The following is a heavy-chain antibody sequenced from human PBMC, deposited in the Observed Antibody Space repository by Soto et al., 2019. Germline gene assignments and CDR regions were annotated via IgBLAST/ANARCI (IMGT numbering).Heavy chain of an antibody. CDR2: IIPILGIA. Sequence: SVKVSCKASGGTFSSYTISWVRQAPGQGLEWMGRIIPILGIANYAQKFQGRVTITADKSTGTAYMELSSLRSEDTAVYYCARDPSGYDLPADWGQGTLVTVSS. V-gene: IGHV1-69*04. CDR1: GGTFSSYT. J-gene: IGHJ4*02. D-gene: IGHD5-12*01. CDR3: ARDPSGYDLPAD.